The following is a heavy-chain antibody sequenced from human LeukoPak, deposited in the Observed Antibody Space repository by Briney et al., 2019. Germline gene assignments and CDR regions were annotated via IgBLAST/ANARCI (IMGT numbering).Heavy chain of an antibody. D-gene: IGHD2-15*01. V-gene: IGHV4-34*01. J-gene: IGHJ6*03. CDR3: ARSVPRRTYCSGGSCWPNVGYYMDV. CDR1: GGSFSGYY. Sequence: SETLSLTCAVYGGSFSGYYWSWIRQPPGTGLEWIGEINHSGSTNYNPSLKSRVAISVDTSKNQFSLKLSSVTAADTAVYYCARSVPRRTYCSGGSCWPNVGYYMDVWGKGTTVTVSS. CDR2: INHSGST.